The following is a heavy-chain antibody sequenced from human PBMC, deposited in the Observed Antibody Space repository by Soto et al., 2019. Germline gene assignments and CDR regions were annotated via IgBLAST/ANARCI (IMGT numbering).Heavy chain of an antibody. J-gene: IGHJ4*02. CDR3: ARISGWIDY. CDR2: IYYSGST. V-gene: IGHV4-59*01. D-gene: IGHD6-19*01. CDR1: GGSISSYY. Sequence: QVQLQESGPGLVKPSETLSLTCTVSGGSISSYYWSWIRQPPGKGLEWIGYIYYSGSTNYNPSLKRRVTIAVDTSKNQFSLKLSSVTAADTAVYYCARISGWIDYGGQGTLVTFSS.